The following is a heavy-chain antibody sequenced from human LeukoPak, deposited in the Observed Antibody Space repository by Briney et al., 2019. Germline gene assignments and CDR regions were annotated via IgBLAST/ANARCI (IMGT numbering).Heavy chain of an antibody. CDR3: ATSSRLEGPGDYYYGMDV. CDR2: INAGNGNT. V-gene: IGHV1-3*01. D-gene: IGHD2-2*01. CDR1: GYTFTSYA. Sequence: EASVKVSCKASGYTFTSYAMHWVRQAPGQRLEWMGWINAGNGNTKYSQKFQGRVTITRDTSASTAYMELSSLRSEDTAVYYCATSSRLEGPGDYYYGMDVWGQGTTVTVSS. J-gene: IGHJ6*02.